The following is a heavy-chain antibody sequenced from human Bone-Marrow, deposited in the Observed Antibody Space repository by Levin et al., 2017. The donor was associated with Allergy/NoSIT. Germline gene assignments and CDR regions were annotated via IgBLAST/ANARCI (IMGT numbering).Heavy chain of an antibody. D-gene: IGHD5-24*01. CDR1: GVPFNMYW. V-gene: IGHV3-7*01. CDR2: INLNGGQT. CDR3: STISTLMAADL. J-gene: IGHJ2*01. Sequence: PGGSPRLSCAVSGVPFNMYWYNWVRQAPGKGLEWVANINLNGGQTYYVDSVKGRFTLSRADAETSVYLHMTSLRGEDTAVYYCSTISTLMAADLWGRGTLVTVSS.